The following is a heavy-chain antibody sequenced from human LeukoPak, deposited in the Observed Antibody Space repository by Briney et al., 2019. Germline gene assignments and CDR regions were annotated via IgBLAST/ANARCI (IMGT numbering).Heavy chain of an antibody. V-gene: IGHV4-39*07. D-gene: IGHD4-17*01. J-gene: IGHJ5*02. CDR1: GVPISGRSYY. Sequence: SETLSLTCSVSGVPISGRSYYWGWIRQPPGKGLEWIGSIYHSGSTYYNPSLKSRVTISVDTSKNQFSLKLSSVTAADTAVYYCAREGTVSKMGWFDPWGQGTLVTVSS. CDR3: AREGTVSKMGWFDP. CDR2: IYHSGST.